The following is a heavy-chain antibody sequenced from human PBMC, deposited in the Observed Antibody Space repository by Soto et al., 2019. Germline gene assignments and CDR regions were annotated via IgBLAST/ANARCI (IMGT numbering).Heavy chain of an antibody. CDR2: ISYDGSNK. CDR1: GFTFSSYA. Sequence: GGSLRLSCAASGFTFSSYAMHWVRQAPGKGLEWVAVISYDGSNKYYADSVKGRFTISRDNSKNTLYLQMNSLRAEDTAVYYCARAFQYCSGGSCYSSRHDYWGQGTLVTVSS. CDR3: ARAFQYCSGGSCYSSRHDY. J-gene: IGHJ4*02. V-gene: IGHV3-30-3*01. D-gene: IGHD2-15*01.